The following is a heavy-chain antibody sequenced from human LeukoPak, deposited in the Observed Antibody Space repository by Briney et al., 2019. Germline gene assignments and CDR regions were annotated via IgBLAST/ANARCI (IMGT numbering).Heavy chain of an antibody. D-gene: IGHD2-2*01. CDR1: GFTFSTYW. CDR2: IKWDGIET. V-gene: IGHV3-7*03. J-gene: IGHJ3*02. Sequence: GGSLRLSCAASGFTFSTYWMTWVRQAPGKGLEWVANIKWDGIETYYVDSVKGRFAISRNNAKNSLYLQMNNLRDEDTAVYYCARDGMVVVPAAPRAFDIWGQGTMVTVSS. CDR3: ARDGMVVVPAAPRAFDI.